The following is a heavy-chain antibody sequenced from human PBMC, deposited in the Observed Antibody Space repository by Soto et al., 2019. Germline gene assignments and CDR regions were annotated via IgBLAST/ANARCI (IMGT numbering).Heavy chain of an antibody. J-gene: IGHJ3*02. CDR1: GGSISSGGYY. Sequence: SETLSLTCTVSGGSISSGGYYWSWIRQHPGKGLEWIGYIYYSGSTYYNPSLKSRVTISVDTSKNQFSLKLSFVTAADTAVYYCALGYYDSSGYFWYDAFDIWGQGTMVTVSS. CDR2: IYYSGST. D-gene: IGHD3-22*01. V-gene: IGHV4-31*03. CDR3: ALGYYDSSGYFWYDAFDI.